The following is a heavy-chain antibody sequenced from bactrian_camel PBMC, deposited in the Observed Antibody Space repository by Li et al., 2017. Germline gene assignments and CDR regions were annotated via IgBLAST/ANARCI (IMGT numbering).Heavy chain of an antibody. Sequence: DVQLVESGGGSVQAGGSLRLSCAASGSTFSQYTMRWVRQAPGKGLEYVSEIDDNGGWTAYTASVKGRFTISRDNAKNTLYLQMNSLKTEDTAVYYCATGLGPVLWVGIRKPHGRSREYNYWGQGTQVTVS. D-gene: IGHD5*01. CDR2: IDDNGGWT. CDR1: GSTFSQYT. CDR3: ATGLGPVLWVGIRKPHGRSREYNY. V-gene: IGHV3S40*01. J-gene: IGHJ4*01.